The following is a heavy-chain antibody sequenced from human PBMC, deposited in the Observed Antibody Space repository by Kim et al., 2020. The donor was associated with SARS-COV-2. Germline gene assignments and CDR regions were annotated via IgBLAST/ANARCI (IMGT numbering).Heavy chain of an antibody. CDR3: ASSMLYGVISAFDL. Sequence: ASVKVSCKASGHIFSSYAMNWVRQAPGQGLEWMGWINTNTGNPKYAQGFTGRFVFSLDTSDSTTYLQITSLKSEDTAVYYCASSMLYGVISAFDLWGQGTMVTVSS. CDR2: INTNTGNP. CDR1: GHIFSSYA. D-gene: IGHD3-10*01. J-gene: IGHJ3*01. V-gene: IGHV7-4-1*02.